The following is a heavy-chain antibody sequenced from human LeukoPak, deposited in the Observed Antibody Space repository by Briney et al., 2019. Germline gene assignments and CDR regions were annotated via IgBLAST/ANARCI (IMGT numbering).Heavy chain of an antibody. CDR1: GFSFKDYY. D-gene: IGHD6-6*01. CDR3: ATSSLSLPRY. J-gene: IGHJ4*02. V-gene: IGHV4-39*01. CDR2: VYYSGIT. Sequence: PGGSLRLSCTASGFSFKDYYMNWVRQAPGKGLEWIGNVYYSGITYYNPSLKSRVIISLDTPKSQFSLKLSSVTAADTAVYYCATSSLSLPRYLGRGTLVTVSS.